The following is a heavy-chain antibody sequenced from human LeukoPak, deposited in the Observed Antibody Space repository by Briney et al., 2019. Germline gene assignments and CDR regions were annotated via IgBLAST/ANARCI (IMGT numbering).Heavy chain of an antibody. CDR2: ISGSGGST. CDR1: GFTFSSYA. D-gene: IGHD3-3*01. Sequence: PGGSLRLSCAASGFTFSSYAMSWVRQAPGKGLEWVSAISGSGGSTYYADSVKGRFTISRDNSKNTLYLQMNSLGAEDTAIYYCAKSFTYYDFWSGDYWGQGTLVTVSS. J-gene: IGHJ4*02. CDR3: AKSFTYYDFWSGDY. V-gene: IGHV3-23*01.